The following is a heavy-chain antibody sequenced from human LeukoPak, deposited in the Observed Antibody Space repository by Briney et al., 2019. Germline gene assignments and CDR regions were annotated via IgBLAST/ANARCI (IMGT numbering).Heavy chain of an antibody. D-gene: IGHD2-2*01. CDR3: ARGVRGYCSSTSCFRFDP. J-gene: IGHJ5*02. V-gene: IGHV1-8*01. CDR1: GYTFTSYY. Sequence: ASVKVSCKASGYTFTSYYINWVRQATGQGLEWMGWMNPNSCNTVYAQKFQGRVTKTRNTSIRRAYMELSSLRSEDTAVYYCARGVRGYCSSTSCFRFDPWGRGTVVTVS. CDR2: MNPNSCNT.